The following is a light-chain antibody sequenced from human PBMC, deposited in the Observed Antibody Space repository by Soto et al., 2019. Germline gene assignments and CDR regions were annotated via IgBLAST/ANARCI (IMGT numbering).Light chain of an antibody. J-gene: IGLJ2*01. CDR2: GNS. Sequence: QSVLTQPPSVSGAPGQRVTISCTGSSSNIGAGYDVHWYQQLPGTAPKLLIYGNSNRPSGVPDLFSGSKSGTSASLAITGLQAEDEDDYDCQSYDSSLSGSNVVFGGGTKLTVL. CDR1: SSNIGAGYD. CDR3: QSYDSSLSGSNVV. V-gene: IGLV1-40*01.